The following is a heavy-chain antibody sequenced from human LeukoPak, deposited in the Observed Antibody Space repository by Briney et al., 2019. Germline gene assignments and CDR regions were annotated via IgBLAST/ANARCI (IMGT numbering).Heavy chain of an antibody. Sequence: GASVKVSCKASGYTFTGYYMHWVRRAPGQGLEWMGWINPNSGGTNYAQKFQGGVTMTRDTSISTAYMELSRLRSDDTAVYYCARSVHIVVVTAIGYWGQGTLVTVSS. CDR2: INPNSGGT. D-gene: IGHD2-21*02. J-gene: IGHJ4*02. CDR1: GYTFTGYY. CDR3: ARSVHIVVVTAIGY. V-gene: IGHV1-2*02.